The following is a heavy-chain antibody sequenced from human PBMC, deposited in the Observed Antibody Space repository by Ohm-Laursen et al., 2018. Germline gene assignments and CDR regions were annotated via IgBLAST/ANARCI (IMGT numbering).Heavy chain of an antibody. Sequence: SLRLSCTASGFSFGNFGMSWFRQAPGKGLEWVSSVGGRGDDRDYAESVRGRFIVSRDNSKNILFLQMNSLRAEDTAVYYCAKQVVVDYFDYWGQGTLVTVSS. V-gene: IGHV3-23*01. CDR2: VGGRGDDR. CDR1: GFSFGNFG. J-gene: IGHJ4*02. D-gene: IGHD2-2*01. CDR3: AKQVVVDYFDY.